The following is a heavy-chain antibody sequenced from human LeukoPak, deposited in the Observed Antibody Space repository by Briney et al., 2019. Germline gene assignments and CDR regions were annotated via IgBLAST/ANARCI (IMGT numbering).Heavy chain of an antibody. J-gene: IGHJ4*02. D-gene: IGHD1-26*01. V-gene: IGHV4-39*07. CDR3: AKSIVGATSNY. Sequence: SETLSLTCTVSGGSISSSIYYWGWIRQSPGKGLEWIGEIYHSGSTNYNPSLKSRVTISVDKSKNQFSLKLSSVTAEDTAVYYCAKSIVGATSNYWGQGTLVTVSS. CDR1: GGSISSSIYY. CDR2: IYHSGST.